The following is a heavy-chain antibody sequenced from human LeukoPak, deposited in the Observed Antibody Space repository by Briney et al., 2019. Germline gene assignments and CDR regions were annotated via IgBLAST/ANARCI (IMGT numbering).Heavy chain of an antibody. CDR3: ARLRIAAAGKASWFDP. J-gene: IGHJ5*02. D-gene: IGHD6-13*01. Sequence: SETLSLTCTVSGGSISNSYYWGWIRQPPGKGLEWIGSIYYSGSTYYNPSLKSRVTISVDTSKNQFSLKLSPVTAADTAVYYCARLRIAAAGKASWFDPWGQGTLVTVSS. CDR2: IYYSGST. V-gene: IGHV4-39*01. CDR1: GGSISNSYY.